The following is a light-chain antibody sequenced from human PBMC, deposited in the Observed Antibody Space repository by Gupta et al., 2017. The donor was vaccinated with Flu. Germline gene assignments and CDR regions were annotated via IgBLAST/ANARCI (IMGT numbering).Light chain of an antibody. CDR1: SSDVGRSNY. Sequence: QSALTQPASVSGSPGRSITISCTGTSSDVGRSNYVSWYQQHPGKAPKLMIYDVSNRPSGVSSRFSGSKSGNTASLTISGLEAEDESDYYCSSYTSSNTFYVFGTGTKVTVL. J-gene: IGLJ1*01. V-gene: IGLV2-14*01. CDR3: SSYTSSNTFYV. CDR2: DVS.